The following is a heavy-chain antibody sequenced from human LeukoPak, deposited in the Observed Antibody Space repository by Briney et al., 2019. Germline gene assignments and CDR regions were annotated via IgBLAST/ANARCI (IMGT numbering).Heavy chain of an antibody. CDR2: INSDGSST. CDR1: GFAFSSYW. Sequence: GGSLRLSCAASGFAFSSYWMHWVRQTPGKGLVWVSRINSDGSSTSYADSVKGRFTISRDNAKNTLYLQMNSLRAEDTAVYYCTRAVEMATIGDYWGQGTLVTVSS. CDR3: TRAVEMATIGDY. D-gene: IGHD5-24*01. J-gene: IGHJ4*02. V-gene: IGHV3-74*01.